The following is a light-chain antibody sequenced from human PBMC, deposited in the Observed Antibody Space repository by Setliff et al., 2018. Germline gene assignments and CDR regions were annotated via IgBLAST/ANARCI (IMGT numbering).Light chain of an antibody. V-gene: IGLV1-44*01. Sequence: QSVLTQPPSASGTPGQRVTISCSGSSSNIGSHSVSWYQQLPGTAPKLLIYKNSQRSSGVPDRFSGSKSGTSASLATSGLQSEDEADYHCATWDDSLNGYVFASGTKV. CDR1: SSNIGSHS. J-gene: IGLJ1*01. CDR3: ATWDDSLNGYV. CDR2: KNS.